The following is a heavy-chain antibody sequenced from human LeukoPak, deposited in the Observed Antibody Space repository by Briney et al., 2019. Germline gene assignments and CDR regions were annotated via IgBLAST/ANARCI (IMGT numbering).Heavy chain of an antibody. V-gene: IGHV1-8*03. CDR1: GYTFTSYD. CDR2: MNPNSGNT. Sequence: ASVTVSCKASGYTFTSYDINWVRQATGQGLEWMGWMNPNSGNTGYAQKFQGRVTITRNTSISTAYMELSSLRSEDTAVYYCARVWSGYPLYYYYYMDVWGKGTTVTVSS. D-gene: IGHD3-3*01. J-gene: IGHJ6*03. CDR3: ARVWSGYPLYYYYYMDV.